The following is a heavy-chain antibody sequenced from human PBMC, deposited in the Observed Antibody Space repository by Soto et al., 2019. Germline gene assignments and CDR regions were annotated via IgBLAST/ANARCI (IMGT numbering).Heavy chain of an antibody. D-gene: IGHD6-19*01. CDR2: TYYRSKWYN. CDR3: AREREGWYPSWFDP. CDR1: GYSVSSNSAA. J-gene: IGHJ5*02. Sequence: QTLSLTCAISGYSVSSNSAAWNLIRQSPSRGLEWLGRTYYRSKWYNDYAVSVKSRITINPDTSKNQFSLQLNSVTPEDTAVYYCAREREGWYPSWFDPWGQGTLVTVSS. V-gene: IGHV6-1*01.